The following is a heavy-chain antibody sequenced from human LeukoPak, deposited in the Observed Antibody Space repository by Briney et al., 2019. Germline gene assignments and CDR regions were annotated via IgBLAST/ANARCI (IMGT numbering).Heavy chain of an antibody. CDR2: ISYDGSNE. CDR3: ARGKRLVTTSYYFDS. Sequence: GGSLRLSCAASGFSFSNYAMLWVRQAPGKGLEWVALISYDGSNEYYADSVRDRFTFSRDNSKNTLHLQMNSLRAEDTAFYYCARGKRLVTTSYYFDSWGQGTLVTVSS. D-gene: IGHD4-17*01. J-gene: IGHJ4*02. CDR1: GFSFSNYA. V-gene: IGHV3-30*01.